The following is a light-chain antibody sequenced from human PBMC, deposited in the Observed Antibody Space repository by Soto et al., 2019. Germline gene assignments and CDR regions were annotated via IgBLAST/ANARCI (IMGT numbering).Light chain of an antibody. V-gene: IGLV2-8*01. CDR2: EVS. J-gene: IGLJ3*02. Sequence: QSALTQPPSASGSPGQSVTISCTGTSSDVGGYNYVSWYQQHPGKAPKLMIYEVSKRPSGVPDRLSGSKSGNTASLTVSGLQAEDEADYYCSSYAGSNNFVWVFGGGTKLTVL. CDR3: SSYAGSNNFVWV. CDR1: SSDVGGYNY.